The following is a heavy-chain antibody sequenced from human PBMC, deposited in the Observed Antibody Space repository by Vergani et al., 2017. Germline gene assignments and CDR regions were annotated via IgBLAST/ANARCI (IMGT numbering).Heavy chain of an antibody. Sequence: QVQLVESGGGVVQPGRSLRLSCAASGFTFSSYGMHWVRQAPGKGLEWVAVISYDGSNKYYAESVKGRFTISRDNSKNKLYLQMNSLRAEDTAVYYCAKDRQPLRFLGGYYMDVWGKGTTVTVSS. V-gene: IGHV3-30*18. J-gene: IGHJ6*03. CDR1: GFTFSSYG. D-gene: IGHD3-3*01. CDR3: AKDRQPLRFLGGYYMDV. CDR2: ISYDGSNK.